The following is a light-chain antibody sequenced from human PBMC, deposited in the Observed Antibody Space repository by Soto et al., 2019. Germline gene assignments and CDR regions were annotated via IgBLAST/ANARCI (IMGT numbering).Light chain of an antibody. V-gene: IGLV2-14*01. CDR3: SPYTSGSTLYI. CDR2: ASS. J-gene: IGLJ1*01. CDR1: SSNVGSYNY. Sequence: ALTQPASVSGSPGQSITISCTGASSNVGSYNYVSWYQHHPGKAPRLMIYASSNRPSGVSHRFSGSRSGNTASLTISGLQAEDEADYYCSPYTSGSTLYIFGNGTKVTVL.